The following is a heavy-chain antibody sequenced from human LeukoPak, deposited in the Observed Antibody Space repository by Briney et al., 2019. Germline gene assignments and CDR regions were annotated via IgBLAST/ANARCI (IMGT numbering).Heavy chain of an antibody. CDR1: GFTFSTYA. CDR2: ISYHGSDK. Sequence: PGTSLRLSCVASGFTFSTYAMHWVRQAPGKGLEWVAVISYHGSDKYYVDSVKGRFTISRDNSKNTLYLQMNSLRTEDTAVFYCARAINSGWHNIDYWGQGTLVTVSS. V-gene: IGHV3-30*04. D-gene: IGHD5-12*01. CDR3: ARAINSGWHNIDY. J-gene: IGHJ4*02.